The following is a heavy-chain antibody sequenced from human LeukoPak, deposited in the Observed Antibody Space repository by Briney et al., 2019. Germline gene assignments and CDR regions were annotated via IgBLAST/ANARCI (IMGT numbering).Heavy chain of an antibody. D-gene: IGHD2-2*02. CDR3: AKRSCSSTTCHNDY. CDR2: ISGSGGST. V-gene: IGHV3-23*01. Sequence: GGSLRLSCAASGFTFSSYAMSWVRQAPGKGLEGASAISGSGGSTYYADSVKGRFTISRDNSKNTLFLQMNSLRAEDTAVYYCAKRSCSSTTCHNDYWGQGTVVTVSS. CDR1: GFTFSSYA. J-gene: IGHJ4*02.